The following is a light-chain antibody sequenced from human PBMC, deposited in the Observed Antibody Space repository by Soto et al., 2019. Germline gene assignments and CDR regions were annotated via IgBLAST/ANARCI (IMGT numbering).Light chain of an antibody. CDR1: QSVSVN. V-gene: IGKV3-15*01. J-gene: IGKJ5*01. Sequence: IVMTQSPGTLSVSPGERATLSCRASQSVSVNLAWYQQKPGQAPRLLIYGVSTRATGIPARFSGSESGTEFTLTISSLQSEDFAVYYCQQRSNWPPITFGQGTRLEIK. CDR3: QQRSNWPPIT. CDR2: GVS.